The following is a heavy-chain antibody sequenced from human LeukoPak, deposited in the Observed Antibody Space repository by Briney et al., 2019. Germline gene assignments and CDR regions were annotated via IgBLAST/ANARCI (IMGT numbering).Heavy chain of an antibody. V-gene: IGHV4-31*03. D-gene: IGHD1-20*01. CDR1: GGSISSGGYY. CDR2: IYYSGST. J-gene: IGHJ4*02. CDR3: ARYNWNDPYYFDC. Sequence: RSSETLSLTRTVSGGSISSGGYYWSWIRQHPGKGLEWIGYIYYSGSTYYNPSLKSRGTISVDTSKKQLSLKLRSVTAADTAVYYCARYNWNDPYYFDCWGQGILVTVSS.